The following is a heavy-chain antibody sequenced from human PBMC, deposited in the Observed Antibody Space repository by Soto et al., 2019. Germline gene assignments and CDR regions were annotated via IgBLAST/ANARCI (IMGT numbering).Heavy chain of an antibody. Sequence: PSETLSLTCTVSGGSISSGPYSWGWIRQPPGKGLEWIGTFYYSGSTYYNPSLESRVTISVDTSKNQFSLKLSSVTAADTAVYYCARQVGDYDYVWGSLYYFDYWGQGTLVTVSS. D-gene: IGHD3-16*01. CDR3: ARQVGDYDYVWGSLYYFDY. J-gene: IGHJ4*02. CDR1: GGSISSGPYS. V-gene: IGHV4-39*01. CDR2: FYYSGST.